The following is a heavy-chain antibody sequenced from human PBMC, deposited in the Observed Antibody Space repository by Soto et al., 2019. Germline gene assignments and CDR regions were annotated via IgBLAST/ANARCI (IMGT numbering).Heavy chain of an antibody. V-gene: IGHV3-21*01. J-gene: IGHJ6*02. Sequence: PGGSLRLSCAASGFAFSSYSMNWVRQAPGKGLEWVSSISSSSSYIYYADSVKGRFTISRDNAKNSLYLQMNSLRAEDTAVYYCARDLDSTINPTLYHNLSYGMDVWGQGTTVTVSS. D-gene: IGHD2-2*02. CDR2: ISSSSSYI. CDR1: GFAFSSYS. CDR3: ARDLDSTINPTLYHNLSYGMDV.